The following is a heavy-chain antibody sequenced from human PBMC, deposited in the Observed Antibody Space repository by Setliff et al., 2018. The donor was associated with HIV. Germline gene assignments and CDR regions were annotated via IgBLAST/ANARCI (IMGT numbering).Heavy chain of an antibody. CDR1: GYTFAGYG. CDR2: INPSGGSA. V-gene: IGHV1-46*01. J-gene: IGHJ3*02. CDR3: ARDYFDSSAYHYGFGAFDI. D-gene: IGHD3-22*01. Sequence: ASVKVSCKASGYTFAGYGIHWVRQAPGQGLEWMGMINPSGGSASYAQKFQGRVTMSRDTSTSTVYMELSSLRSEDTAVYYCARDYFDSSAYHYGFGAFDIWGQGTMVTVSS.